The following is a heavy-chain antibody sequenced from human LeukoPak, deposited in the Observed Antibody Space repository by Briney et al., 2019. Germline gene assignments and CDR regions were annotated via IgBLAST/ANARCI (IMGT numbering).Heavy chain of an antibody. D-gene: IGHD3-3*01. CDR2: ISYDGSKK. CDR1: GRTFSSYV. Sequence: PGGSLRLSCAVSGRTFSSYVLHWVRQAPGKGLEWVAVISYDGSKKDYADSVKGRFTISRDNSKNTLYLQMNSLRAEDTAVYYCARDNGWSGYYIDNWGQGTLVTVSS. J-gene: IGHJ4*02. V-gene: IGHV3-30*04. CDR3: ARDNGWSGYYIDN.